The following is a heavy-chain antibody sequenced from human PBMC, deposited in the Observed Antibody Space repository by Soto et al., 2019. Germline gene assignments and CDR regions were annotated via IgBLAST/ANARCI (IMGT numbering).Heavy chain of an antibody. CDR2: VKSKVDGETI. CDR1: GFTFNGAW. V-gene: IGHV3-15*07. CDR3: SADLPDWGAYAFDY. J-gene: IGHJ4*02. Sequence: EVQLVESGGGLVEPGGSLRLSCAASGFTFNGAWMNWVRQGPGKGLEWVGGVKSKVDGETIDYAAPVKGRFTISRDDSRKMVYLQMNSLSTEDTAMYYCSADLPDWGAYAFDYLGQGALVTV. D-gene: IGHD3-16*01.